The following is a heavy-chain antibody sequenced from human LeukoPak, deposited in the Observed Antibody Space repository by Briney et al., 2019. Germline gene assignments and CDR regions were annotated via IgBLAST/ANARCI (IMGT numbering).Heavy chain of an antibody. CDR2: MNPNSGNT. D-gene: IGHD6-6*01. J-gene: IGHJ5*02. Sequence: RRASVNVSCKASGYTFTSYDINWVRQATGQGLEWMGWMNPNSGNTGYAQKFQGRVTMTRNTSISTAYMELSSLRSEDTAVYYCARGLAARRGSEYNWFDPWGQGTLVTVSS. CDR1: GYTFTSYD. V-gene: IGHV1-8*01. CDR3: ARGLAARRGSEYNWFDP.